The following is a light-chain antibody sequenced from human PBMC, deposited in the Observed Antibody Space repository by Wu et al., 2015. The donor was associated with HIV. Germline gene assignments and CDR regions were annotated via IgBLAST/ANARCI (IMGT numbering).Light chain of an antibody. CDR2: AAS. V-gene: IGKV1-39*01. CDR3: QESSSIPPA. Sequence: DIQMTQSPSSLSASIGDRVTITCRASQNINNFLNWYQQKPGKAPELLISAASHLQSGAPPRFSGSGPGTDFTLTISSLQPEDFATYFCQESSSIPPAFGQGTRVDNK. J-gene: IGKJ5*01. CDR1: QNINNF.